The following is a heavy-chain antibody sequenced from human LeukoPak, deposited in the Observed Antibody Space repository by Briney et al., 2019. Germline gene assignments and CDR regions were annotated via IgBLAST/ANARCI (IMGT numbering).Heavy chain of an antibody. CDR2: INHSGST. J-gene: IGHJ4*02. CDR3: ARAHPYYFDY. V-gene: IGHV4-34*01. CDR1: GGSFSGYY. Sequence: SETLSLTCAVYGGSFSGYYWSWIRQPPGKGLEWIGEINHSGSTNYNPSLKSRVTISVDTPKNQFSLKLSSVTAADTAVYYCARAHPYYFDYWGQGTLVTVSS.